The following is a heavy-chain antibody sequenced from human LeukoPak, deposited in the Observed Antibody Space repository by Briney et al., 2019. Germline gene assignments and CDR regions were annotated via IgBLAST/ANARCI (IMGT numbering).Heavy chain of an antibody. D-gene: IGHD3-10*01. J-gene: IGHJ5*02. CDR3: ARTDYYGSGSYYISGPNWFDP. Sequence: GASVKVSCKTSGYTFTGNYVNWVRQAPGQGLEWMGWINPNSGGTNYAQKFQGRVTMTRDTSISTAYMELSSLRSEDTAVYYCARTDYYGSGSYYISGPNWFDPWGQGTLVTVSS. CDR1: GYTFTGNY. V-gene: IGHV1-2*02. CDR2: INPNSGGT.